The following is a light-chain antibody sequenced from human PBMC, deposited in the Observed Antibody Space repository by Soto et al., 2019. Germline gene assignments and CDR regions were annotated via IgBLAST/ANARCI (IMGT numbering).Light chain of an antibody. CDR3: LQYSSHSWT. CDR1: RSISDW. V-gene: IGKV1-5*01. Sequence: DIQMTQSPSTLTPSVGDRVTITCRASRSISDWLAWYQQKPGKAPKLLIFDASTLKSGVSSRFSGSGSGTEFTLTITGLQPDDVATYYCLQYSSHSWTFGQGTKVDI. J-gene: IGKJ1*01. CDR2: DAS.